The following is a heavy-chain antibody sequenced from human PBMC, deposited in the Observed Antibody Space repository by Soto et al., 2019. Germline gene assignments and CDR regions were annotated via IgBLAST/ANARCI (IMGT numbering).Heavy chain of an antibody. V-gene: IGHV3-23*01. CDR2: ITGGGGRT. J-gene: IGHJ4*02. CDR1: GFTFSTYA. CDR3: ANDRYGDYGGVDY. D-gene: IGHD4-17*01. Sequence: EVQLLESGGGLVQPGGSLRLSCAASGFTFSTYAMIWVRQAPGKGLEWVSVITGGGGRTYYADSVKGRFTISRDNSKNTLYLQMNGLRAEDTAVYYCANDRYGDYGGVDYWGQGTLVTVSS.